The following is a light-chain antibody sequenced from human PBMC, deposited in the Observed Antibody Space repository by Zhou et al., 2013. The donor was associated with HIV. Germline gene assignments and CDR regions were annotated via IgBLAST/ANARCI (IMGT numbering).Light chain of an antibody. CDR2: AAS. CDR1: QGISSY. V-gene: IGKV1-8*01. J-gene: IGKJ5*01. Sequence: AIRMTQSPSSLSASTGDRVTITCRASQGISSYLAWYQQKPGKVPKLLIYAASTLQSGVPSRFSGSGSGTDFTLTISCLQSEDFATYYCQQYYSYPITFGQGTRLEIK. CDR3: QQYYSYPIT.